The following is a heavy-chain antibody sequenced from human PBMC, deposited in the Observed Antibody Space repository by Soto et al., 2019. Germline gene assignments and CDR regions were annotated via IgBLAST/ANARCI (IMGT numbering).Heavy chain of an antibody. CDR2: IIPIFGTA. V-gene: IGHV1-69*01. Sequence: QVQLVQSGAEVKKPGSSVKVSCKASGGTFSSYAISWVRQAPGRGLEWMGGIIPIFGTANYAQKFQGRVTITADESTSTAYMDLSSLRSEDTAVYYCAGTWELGYFDYWGQGTLVTVSS. CDR1: GGTFSSYA. D-gene: IGHD1-26*01. CDR3: AGTWELGYFDY. J-gene: IGHJ4*02.